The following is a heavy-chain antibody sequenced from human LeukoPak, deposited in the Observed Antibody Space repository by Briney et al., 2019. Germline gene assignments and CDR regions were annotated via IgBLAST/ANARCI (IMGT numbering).Heavy chain of an antibody. CDR1: GGSVSSSRYY. CDR2: IYYTGST. J-gene: IGHJ4*02. Sequence: SETLSLTCPVSGGSVSSSRYYWGWIRQPPGKGLEWIGSIYYTGSTYYKPSLKSRVTISVDASKNQISLKLSSVTAADTAVYFCARHKSFYYLSPIDSGGQGTLVTVSS. CDR3: ARHKSFYYLSPIDS. D-gene: IGHD2/OR15-2a*01. V-gene: IGHV4-39*01.